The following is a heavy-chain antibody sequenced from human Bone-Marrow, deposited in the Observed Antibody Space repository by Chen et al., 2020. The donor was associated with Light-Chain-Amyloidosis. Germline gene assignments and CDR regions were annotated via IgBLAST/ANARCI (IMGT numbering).Heavy chain of an antibody. CDR1: GFTFSSYV. CDR3: AREGGAVRYCSDGVCSHTRVPAMDV. CDR2: ISYDGSNK. D-gene: IGHD2-8*01. J-gene: IGHJ6*02. V-gene: IGHV3-30-3*01. Sequence: QVQLVESGGGVVQPGRTLRLSCAASGFTFSSYVMHWFRQAPGKGLEWVAVISYDGSNKYYADSVKGRFTISRDNSRNTLYLQMNSLRAEDTALYSCAREGGAVRYCSDGVCSHTRVPAMDVWGQGTTVTVSS.